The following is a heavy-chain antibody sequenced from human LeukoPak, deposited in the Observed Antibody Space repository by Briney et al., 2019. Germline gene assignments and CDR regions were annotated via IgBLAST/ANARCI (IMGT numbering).Heavy chain of an antibody. CDR2: IYSGGST. D-gene: IGHD3-10*01. V-gene: IGHV3-66*01. Sequence: GGSPRLSCAASGFTVSSNYMSWVRQAPGKGLEWVSVIYSGGSTYYADSVKGRFTISRDNSKNTLYLQMNSLRAEDTAVYYCARDLRYYGSGRSFDYWGQGTLVTVSS. J-gene: IGHJ4*02. CDR1: GFTVSSNY. CDR3: ARDLRYYGSGRSFDY.